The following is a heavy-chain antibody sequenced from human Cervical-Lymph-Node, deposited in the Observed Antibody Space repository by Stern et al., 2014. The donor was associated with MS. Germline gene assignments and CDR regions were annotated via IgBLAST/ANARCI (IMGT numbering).Heavy chain of an antibody. V-gene: IGHV5-51*01. D-gene: IGHD1-14*01. J-gene: IGHJ3*02. CDR3: ARHAFRTFETSDHDHDAFDI. CDR2: IYPGDSDT. CDR1: GYNFTGYW. Sequence: EVQLVESGAEVKKPGESLKISCQGSGYNFTGYWIGWVRQMSGKGLEWMGAIYPGDSDTRYSPSFQGQVTMSVVTSISTAYLQWSSLRASDTAMYYCARHAFRTFETSDHDHDAFDIWGQGTLVTVSS.